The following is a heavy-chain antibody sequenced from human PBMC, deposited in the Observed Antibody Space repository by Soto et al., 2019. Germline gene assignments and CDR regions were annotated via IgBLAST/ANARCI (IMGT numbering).Heavy chain of an antibody. V-gene: IGHV1-18*01. J-gene: IGHJ5*02. D-gene: IGHD1-1*01. Sequence: GASVKVSCKASGYTFTSYGISWVRQAPGQGLEWMGWISAYNGNTNYAQKLQGRVTMTTDTSTSTAYMELRSLRSDDTAVYYCARDREGTTSIENWFDPWGQGTLVSVSS. CDR2: ISAYNGNT. CDR1: GYTFTSYG. CDR3: ARDREGTTSIENWFDP.